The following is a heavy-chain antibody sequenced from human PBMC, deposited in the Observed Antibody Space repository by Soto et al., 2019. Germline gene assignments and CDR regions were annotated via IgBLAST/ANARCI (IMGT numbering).Heavy chain of an antibody. V-gene: IGHV3-74*01. J-gene: IGHJ4*02. CDR3: ARDISGSYCICH. CDR1: GFTFSSYW. D-gene: IGHD1-26*01. CDR2: INSDGSST. Sequence: SGGSMRLSCAASGFTFSSYWMHWVRQAPGKGLVWVSRINSDGSSTSYADSVKGRFTISRDNAKNTLYLQMNSLRAEDTAVYYCARDISGSYCICHWGQGTLVTVSS.